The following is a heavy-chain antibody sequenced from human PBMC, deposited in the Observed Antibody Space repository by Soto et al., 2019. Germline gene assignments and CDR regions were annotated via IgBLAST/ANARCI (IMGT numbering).Heavy chain of an antibody. D-gene: IGHD3-22*01. CDR3: ARAITYYYDSSGFAIDY. J-gene: IGHJ4*02. Sequence: SCAASGFTFSSYAMHWVRQAPGKGLEWVAVISYDGSNKYYADSVKGRFTISRDNSKNTLYLQMNSLRAEDTAVYYCARAITYYYDSSGFAIDYWGQGTLVTVSS. CDR1: GFTFSSYA. V-gene: IGHV3-30-3*01. CDR2: ISYDGSNK.